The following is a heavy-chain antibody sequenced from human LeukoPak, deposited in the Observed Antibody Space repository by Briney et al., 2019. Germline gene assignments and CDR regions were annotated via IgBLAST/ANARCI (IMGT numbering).Heavy chain of an antibody. J-gene: IGHJ4*02. V-gene: IGHV4-38-2*02. CDR2: VYRSGST. D-gene: IGHD7-27*01. Sequence: SETLSLTCVVSGYSISSGYHWSWIRQPPGEGLEWIGSVYRSGSTYYNPSLKSRVTISVDTSKNQISLKVRSVTAADTAVYYCARENWVFDYWGQGILVTVSS. CDR1: GYSISSGYH. CDR3: ARENWVFDY.